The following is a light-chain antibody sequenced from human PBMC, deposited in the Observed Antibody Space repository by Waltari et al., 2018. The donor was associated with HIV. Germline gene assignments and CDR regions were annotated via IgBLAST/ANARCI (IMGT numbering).Light chain of an antibody. Sequence: SYELTQPPSVSVSPGQTARITCSGDALPKQYAYWYRQKPGQAPVVVIYKDSERPSGIPERCSGSSSGLTVTLTISGVQAEDEADYYCQSAASSSTYWVFGGGTKLTVL. V-gene: IGLV3-25*03. J-gene: IGLJ3*02. CDR3: QSAASSSTYWV. CDR1: ALPKQY. CDR2: KDS.